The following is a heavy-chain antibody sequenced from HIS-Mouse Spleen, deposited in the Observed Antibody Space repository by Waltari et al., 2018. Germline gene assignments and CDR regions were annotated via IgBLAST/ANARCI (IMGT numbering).Heavy chain of an antibody. CDR1: GASISSSSYY. V-gene: IGHV4-39*07. CDR3: AREIPYSSSWYDWYFDL. CDR2: IYYSGST. Sequence: QLQLQESGPGLVKPSETLSLTGPVSGASISSSSYYWGWIRQPPGKGLEWIGSIYYSGSTYYNPSLKSRVTISVDTSKNQFSLKLSSVTAADTAVYYCAREIPYSSSWYDWYFDLWGRGTLVTVSS. D-gene: IGHD6-13*01. J-gene: IGHJ2*01.